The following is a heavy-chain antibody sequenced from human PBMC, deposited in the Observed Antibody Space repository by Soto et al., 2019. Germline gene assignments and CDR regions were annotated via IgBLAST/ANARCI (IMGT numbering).Heavy chain of an antibody. V-gene: IGHV1-18*04. D-gene: IGHD1-1*01. CDR3: ASDIDWNIDY. J-gene: IGHJ4*02. CDR1: GYTFSSYG. Sequence: ASVKVSCKASGYTFSSYGISWVRQAPGQGLEWMGWVYNGNTKDAQRFQGRVTMTTDTSTSTAYMELRSLRSDDTAVYYCASDIDWNIDYWGQGTLVTVSS. CDR2: VYNGNT.